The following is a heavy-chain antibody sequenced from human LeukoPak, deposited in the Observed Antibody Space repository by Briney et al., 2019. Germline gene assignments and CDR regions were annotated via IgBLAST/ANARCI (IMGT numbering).Heavy chain of an antibody. V-gene: IGHV3-30-3*01. CDR3: ARDGGYSSGWYGNWFDP. CDR2: ISYDGSNK. Sequence: GRSLRLSCAASGFTFSSYAMHWVRQAPGKGLEWVAVISYDGSNKYYADSVKGRFTISRDNAKNSLYLQMNSLRAEDTAVYYCARDGGYSSGWYGNWFDPWGQGTLATVSS. D-gene: IGHD6-19*01. J-gene: IGHJ5*02. CDR1: GFTFSSYA.